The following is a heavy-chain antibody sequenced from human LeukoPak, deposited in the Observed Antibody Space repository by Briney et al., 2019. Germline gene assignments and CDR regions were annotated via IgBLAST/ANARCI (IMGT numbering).Heavy chain of an antibody. J-gene: IGHJ3*02. CDR2: MNPNSGNT. V-gene: IGHV1-8*01. CDR1: GYTFTSYD. D-gene: IGHD1-1*01. Sequence: ASVKVSCKASGYTFTSYDINWVRQATGQGLEWMGWMNPNSGNTGYAQKFQGRVSMTTDTSTSTAYMDLRSLRSDDTAVYYCARDGRWNPDRHAFDIWGQGTMVTVSS. CDR3: ARDGRWNPDRHAFDI.